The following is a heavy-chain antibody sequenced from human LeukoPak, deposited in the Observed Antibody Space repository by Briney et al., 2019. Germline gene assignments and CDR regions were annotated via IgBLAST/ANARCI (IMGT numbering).Heavy chain of an antibody. J-gene: IGHJ3*02. CDR2: IYYSGST. CDR3: ARYFEYSSSSSAFDI. V-gene: IGHV4-59*08. CDR1: GGSISSYY. D-gene: IGHD6-6*01. Sequence: KSSETLSLTCTVSGGSISSYYWSWIRQPPGKGLEWIGYIYYSGSTNYNPSLKSRVTISVDTSKNQLSLKLSSVTAADTAVYYCARYFEYSSSSSAFDIWGQGTMVTVSS.